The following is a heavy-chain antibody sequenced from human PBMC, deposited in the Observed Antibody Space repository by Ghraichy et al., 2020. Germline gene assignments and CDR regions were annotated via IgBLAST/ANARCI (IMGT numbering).Heavy chain of an antibody. D-gene: IGHD3-3*01. V-gene: IGHV1-8*01. CDR2: MNPNSGNT. Sequence: ASVKVSCKASGYTFTSYDINWVRHATGQGLEWMGWMNPNSGNTGYAQKFQGRVTMTRNTSISTAYMELSSLRSEDTAVYYCARGGYYDFWSGYIHPHYYGMDVWGQGTTVTVSS. CDR3: ARGGYYDFWSGYIHPHYYGMDV. J-gene: IGHJ6*02. CDR1: GYTFTSYD.